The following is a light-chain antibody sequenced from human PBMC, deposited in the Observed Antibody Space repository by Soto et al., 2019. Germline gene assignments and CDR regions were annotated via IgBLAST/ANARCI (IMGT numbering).Light chain of an antibody. V-gene: IGLV1-47*01. Sequence: QSVLTQSPSASGTHGQRVTISCSGTSSNIGTNYVYWYQQLPGTAPKVLIYSNDKRPSGVPDRFSGSKSGTSASLAISGLRSEDEADYYCAAWDDSLSGPLFGGGTKLTVL. CDR3: AAWDDSLSGPL. J-gene: IGLJ2*01. CDR1: SSNIGTNY. CDR2: SND.